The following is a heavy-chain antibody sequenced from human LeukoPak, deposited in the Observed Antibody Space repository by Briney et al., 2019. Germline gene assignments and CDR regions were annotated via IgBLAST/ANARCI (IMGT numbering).Heavy chain of an antibody. J-gene: IGHJ4*02. CDR1: GGTFSSYA. CDR2: IIPIFGTA. D-gene: IGHD3-22*01. Sequence: GASVKVSCKASGGTFSSYAISWVRQAPGQGLEWMGGIIPIFGTANYAQKFQGRVTITADESTSTAYMELSSLRSEDTAVYYCAGSSGYYYKAGFDYWGQGTLVTVSS. V-gene: IGHV1-69*13. CDR3: AGSSGYYYKAGFDY.